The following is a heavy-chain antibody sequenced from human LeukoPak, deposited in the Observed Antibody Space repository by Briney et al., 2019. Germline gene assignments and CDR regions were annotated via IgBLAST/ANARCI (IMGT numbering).Heavy chain of an antibody. CDR3: ARGGSTMVRGVITDIYYYYYYMDV. V-gene: IGHV3-74*01. D-gene: IGHD3-10*01. CDR2: INSDGSST. Sequence: PGGSLRLSCAASGFTFSSYWMHWVRQAPGKGLVWVSRINSDGSSTSYADSVKGRFTISRDNAKNTLYLQMNSLRAEDTAVYYCARGGSTMVRGVITDIYYYYYYMDVWGKGTTVTVSS. CDR1: GFTFSSYW. J-gene: IGHJ6*03.